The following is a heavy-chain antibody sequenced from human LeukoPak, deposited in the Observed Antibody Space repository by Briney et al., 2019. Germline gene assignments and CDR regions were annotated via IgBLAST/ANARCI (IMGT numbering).Heavy chain of an antibody. CDR3: PRDSRAGIAEAEEKDAFDI. CDR1: GGSISSGSYY. Sequence: PSETLSLTCTVAGGSISSGSYYWSWIRQPGWNGLEWIVGIYTSGSTNYNPSLKSPVTISVDTSKNQFSLKLSSVTAADTAVHYCPRDSRAGIAEAEEKDAFDIWGQGTMVTVSS. J-gene: IGHJ3*02. CDR2: IYTSGST. D-gene: IGHD6-13*01. V-gene: IGHV4-61*02.